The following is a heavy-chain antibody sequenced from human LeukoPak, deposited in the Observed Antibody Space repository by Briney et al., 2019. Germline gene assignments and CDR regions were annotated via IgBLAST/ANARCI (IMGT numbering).Heavy chain of an antibody. Sequence: GGSLRLSCAASGFTFSDYEMNWVRQAPGKGLEWVSYISSSGTSIYYAYSLKGRFTISRDNAKNSLYLQMNSLRSDDTAVYYCARQERLYYYDSSGYSKDAFDIWGQGTMVTVSS. J-gene: IGHJ3*02. CDR3: ARQERLYYYDSSGYSKDAFDI. V-gene: IGHV3-48*03. CDR2: ISSSGTSI. D-gene: IGHD3-22*01. CDR1: GFTFSDYE.